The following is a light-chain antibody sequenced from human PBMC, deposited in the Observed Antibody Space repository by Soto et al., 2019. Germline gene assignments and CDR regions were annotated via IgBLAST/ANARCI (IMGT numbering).Light chain of an antibody. CDR1: NIASKS. V-gene: IGLV3-21*02. CDR3: QVWHIRGDHFFV. J-gene: IGLJ1*01. CDR2: DDS. Sequence: SYELTQPPSVSVAPGQTARITWEGNNIASKSVHWYQQKPGQAPVLVVYDDSDRPSGIPERFSGSNSGNTATLTISRVEAGDEADYYCQVWHIRGDHFFVFGAGTKVTVL.